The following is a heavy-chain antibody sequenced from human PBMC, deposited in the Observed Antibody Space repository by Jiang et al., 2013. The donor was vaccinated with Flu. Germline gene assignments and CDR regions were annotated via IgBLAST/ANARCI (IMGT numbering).Heavy chain of an antibody. D-gene: IGHD3-10*01. J-gene: IGHJ6*02. Sequence: CGAEVKKPGASVKVSCKVSGYTLTELSMHWVRQAPGKGLEWMGGFDPEDGETIYAQKFQGRVTMTEDTSTDTAYMELSSLRSEDTAVYYCATPPLWFGERSQSYYYYGMDVVGPRDPRVTVSS. V-gene: IGHV1-24*01. CDR2: FDPEDGET. CDR3: ATPPLWFGERSQSYYYYGMDV. CDR1: GYTLTELS.